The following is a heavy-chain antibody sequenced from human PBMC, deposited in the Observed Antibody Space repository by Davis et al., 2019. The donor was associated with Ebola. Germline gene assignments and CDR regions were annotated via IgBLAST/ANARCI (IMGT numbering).Heavy chain of an antibody. V-gene: IGHV3-48*02. CDR2: ISGSSSTI. CDR3: ARGFTATGVDY. J-gene: IGHJ4*02. D-gene: IGHD5-24*01. Sequence: PGGSLRLSCAASGFSFSTYTMNWVRQAPGKGLEWLSYISGSSSTIYYADSVKGRFTISRDNAKNSLFLQINSLRDEDTAVYYCARGFTATGVDYWGQGTLVTVSS. CDR1: GFSFSTYT.